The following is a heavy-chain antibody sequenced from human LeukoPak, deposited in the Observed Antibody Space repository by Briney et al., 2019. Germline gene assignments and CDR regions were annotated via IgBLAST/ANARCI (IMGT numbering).Heavy chain of an antibody. CDR3: AALVASRNPAFDY. J-gene: IGHJ4*02. D-gene: IGHD5-12*01. V-gene: IGHV1-58*02. CDR1: GFTFTSSA. CDR2: IVVGSGNT. Sequence: GASVKVSCKASGFTFTSSAMQWERQARGQRLEWIGWIVVGSGNTNYAQKFQERVTITRDMSTSTAYMELSSLRSEDTAVYYCAALVASRNPAFDYWGQGTLVTVSS.